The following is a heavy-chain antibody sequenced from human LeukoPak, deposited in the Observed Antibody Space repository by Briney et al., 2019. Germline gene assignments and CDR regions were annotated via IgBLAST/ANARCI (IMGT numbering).Heavy chain of an antibody. CDR3: ARDGGKDIVVVPAADNWFDP. D-gene: IGHD2-2*01. CDR1: GGTFSSYA. CDR2: IIPIFGTA. J-gene: IGHJ5*02. V-gene: IGHV1-69*01. Sequence: SVKVSCKASGGTFSSYAISWVRQAPGQGLEWMGGIIPIFGTANYAQKFQGRVTITADESTSTAYMELSSLRSEDTAVYYCARDGGKDIVVVPAADNWFDPWGQGTLVTVSS.